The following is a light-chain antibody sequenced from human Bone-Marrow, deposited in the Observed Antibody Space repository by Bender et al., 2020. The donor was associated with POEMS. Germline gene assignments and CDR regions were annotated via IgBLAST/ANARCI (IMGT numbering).Light chain of an antibody. V-gene: IGLV2-8*01. Sequence: QSALTQPPSASGSPGQSVTISCTGTSSDIGGYDYVSWYQQHPGKAPKLIISEVSERPSGVPVRFSGSKSGNTASLTVSGLQSEDAADYYCSTWDDRLNAWLFGGGTKLTVL. CDR3: STWDDRLNAWL. J-gene: IGLJ3*02. CDR2: EVS. CDR1: SSDIGGYDY.